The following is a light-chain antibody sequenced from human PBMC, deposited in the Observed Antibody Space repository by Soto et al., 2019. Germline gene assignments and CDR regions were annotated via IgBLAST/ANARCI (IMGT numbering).Light chain of an antibody. CDR1: ESISLW. CDR3: QHYNSFPYT. CDR2: KAS. Sequence: DIQMTQSPSTLSASVGDRVTITCRASESISLWLAWFQQKPGKAPKLLIYKASTLASEVPSRFSGSGSGTEFTLTLRGPQPDGFSVYYCQHYNSFPYTFGQGTKVDI. V-gene: IGKV1-5*03. J-gene: IGKJ2*01.